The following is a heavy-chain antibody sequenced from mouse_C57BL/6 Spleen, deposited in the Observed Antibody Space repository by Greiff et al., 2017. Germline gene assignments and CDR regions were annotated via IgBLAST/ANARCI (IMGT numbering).Heavy chain of an antibody. CDR2: IDPSDSYT. D-gene: IGHD3-2*02. V-gene: IGHV1-69*01. CDR3: ARYPLSGYYAMDY. J-gene: IGHJ4*01. CDR1: GYTFTSYW. Sequence: QVQLQQPGAELVMPGASVKLSCKASGYTFTSYWMHWVKQRPGQGLEWIGEIDPSDSYTNYNQKFKGKSTLTVDNSSSTAYMQLSSLTSEDSAVYYCARYPLSGYYAMDYWGQGTSVTVSS.